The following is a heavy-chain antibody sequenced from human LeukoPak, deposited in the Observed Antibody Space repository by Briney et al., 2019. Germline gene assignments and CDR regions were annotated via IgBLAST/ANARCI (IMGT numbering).Heavy chain of an antibody. CDR2: IYHSGSA. CDR1: GGSISSGGYS. Sequence: SETLSLTCAVSGGSISSGGYSWSWIRQPPGKGLEWIGYIYHSGSAYYNPSLKSRVTISVDRSKNQFSLKLSSVTAADTAVYYCARAAGGWGGDYGNFDYWGQGTLVTVSS. D-gene: IGHD3-10*01. CDR3: ARAAGGWGGDYGNFDY. J-gene: IGHJ4*02. V-gene: IGHV4-30-2*01.